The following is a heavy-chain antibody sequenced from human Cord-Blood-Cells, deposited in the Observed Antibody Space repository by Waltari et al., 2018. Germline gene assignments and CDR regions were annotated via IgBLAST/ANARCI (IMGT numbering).Heavy chain of an antibody. CDR3: AREGSIAARPYFDY. CDR1: GLPFSTYT. Sequence: EVQLVELGAGLVQPGGILRLLCESPGLPFSTYTITWDALAPGKGLEWVSYISSSSSTIYYADSVKGRFTISRDNAKNSLYLQMNSLRDEDTAVYYCAREGSIAARPYFDYWGQGTLVTVSS. J-gene: IGHJ4*02. V-gene: IGHV3-48*02. D-gene: IGHD6-6*01. CDR2: ISSSSSTI.